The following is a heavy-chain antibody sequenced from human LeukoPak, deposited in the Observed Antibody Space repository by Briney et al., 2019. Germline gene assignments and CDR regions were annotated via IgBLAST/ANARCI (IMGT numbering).Heavy chain of an antibody. D-gene: IGHD5-18*01. Sequence: GASVTVSCKASGYSFTSYGISWVRQAPGQGLEWMGWTSAYNGNTNYAQKLQDRVTMTTDTSTSTAYMELRSLRSDDTAVYYCARGDTAMAAFDYWGQGTLVTVSS. J-gene: IGHJ4*02. CDR2: TSAYNGNT. CDR3: ARGDTAMAAFDY. CDR1: GYSFTSYG. V-gene: IGHV1-18*01.